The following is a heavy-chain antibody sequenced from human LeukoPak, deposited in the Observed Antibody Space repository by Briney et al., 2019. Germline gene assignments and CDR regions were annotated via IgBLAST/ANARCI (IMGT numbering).Heavy chain of an antibody. D-gene: IGHD3-22*01. V-gene: IGHV3-11*01. CDR2: ISSSGSTI. Sequence: GGSLRLSCAASGFTFSDYYMSWIRQAPGKGLEWVSYISSSGSTIYYADSVKGRFTISRDNAKNSLYLQMNSLRAEDTAVYYCARDRYYYDSSDYFYGMDVWGQGTTVTVSS. J-gene: IGHJ6*02. CDR1: GFTFSDYY. CDR3: ARDRYYYDSSDYFYGMDV.